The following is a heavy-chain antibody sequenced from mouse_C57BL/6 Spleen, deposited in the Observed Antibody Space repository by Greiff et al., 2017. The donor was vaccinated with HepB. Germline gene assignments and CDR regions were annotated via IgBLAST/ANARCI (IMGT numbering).Heavy chain of an antibody. CDR1: GYTFTDYN. J-gene: IGHJ2*01. Sequence: EVQLQQSGPELVKPGASVKMSCKASGYTFTDYNMHWVKQSHGKSLEWIGYINPNNGGTSYNQKFKGKATLTVNKSSSTAYMELRSLTSEDSAFYYCARSPYYSNYFDYWGQGTTLTVSS. CDR3: ARSPYYSNYFDY. V-gene: IGHV1-22*01. D-gene: IGHD2-5*01. CDR2: INPNNGGT.